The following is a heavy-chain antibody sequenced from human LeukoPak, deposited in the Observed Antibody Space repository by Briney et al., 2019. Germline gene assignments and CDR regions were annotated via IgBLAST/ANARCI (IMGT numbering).Heavy chain of an antibody. D-gene: IGHD6-19*01. CDR1: GFTFSSYG. CDR2: ITGSGAFT. J-gene: IGHJ4*02. V-gene: IGHV3-23*01. CDR3: AKRSAESSGYFDY. Sequence: PGGSLRLSCAVSGFTFSSYGMSWVRQAPGRGLEWVSAITGSGAFTDYADSVKGRFTISRDNPKNTLYLQMNSLRAEDTAVYYCAKRSAESSGYFDYWGQGTLVTVSS.